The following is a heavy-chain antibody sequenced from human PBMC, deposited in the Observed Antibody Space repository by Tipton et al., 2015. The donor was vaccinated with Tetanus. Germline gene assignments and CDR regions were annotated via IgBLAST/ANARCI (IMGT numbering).Heavy chain of an antibody. Sequence: TLSLTCTVYGGSFSSYYWTWIRQSPGQGLEWIGDISALEGTNYNPSLKSRVTMSVDTSTNQFSPILRSMTAADAAVYYCGRVGKDSGPGSYFDAGGQGTLVTVSS. J-gene: IGHJ4*02. CDR3: GRVGKDSGPGSYFDA. V-gene: IGHV4-34*01. CDR1: GGSFSSYY. D-gene: IGHD3-10*01. CDR2: ISALEGT.